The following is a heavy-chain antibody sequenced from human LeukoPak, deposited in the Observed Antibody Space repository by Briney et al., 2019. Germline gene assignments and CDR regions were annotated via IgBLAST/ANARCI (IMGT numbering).Heavy chain of an antibody. CDR1: GFTFSSYA. Sequence: GGSLRLSCAASGFTFSSYAMSWVRQAPGKGLEWVANIKQDGSETYHVDSVKGRFTISRDNAKNSLYLQMNSLRAEDTAVYYCARMVRETDYWGQGTLVIASS. V-gene: IGHV3-7*01. CDR3: ARMVRETDY. D-gene: IGHD3-10*01. CDR2: IKQDGSET. J-gene: IGHJ4*02.